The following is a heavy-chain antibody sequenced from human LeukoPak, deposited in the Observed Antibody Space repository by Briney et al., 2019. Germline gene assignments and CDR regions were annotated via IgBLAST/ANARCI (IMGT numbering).Heavy chain of an antibody. CDR2: INWNGGST. CDR3: ARSLLMVYDTPFDY. Sequence: GGSLRLSCAASGFTFDDYGMSWVRQAPGKWLEWVSGINWNGGSTGYADSVKGRFTISRDNAKNSLYLQMNSLRAEDTALYYCARSLLMVYDTPFDYWGQGTLVTVSS. CDR1: GFTFDDYG. J-gene: IGHJ4*02. V-gene: IGHV3-20*04. D-gene: IGHD2-8*01.